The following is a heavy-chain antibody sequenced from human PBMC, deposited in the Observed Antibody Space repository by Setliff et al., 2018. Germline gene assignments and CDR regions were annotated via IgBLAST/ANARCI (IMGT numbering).Heavy chain of an antibody. CDR1: GGTFSSYA. CDR2: IIPILGIA. J-gene: IGHJ5*01. D-gene: IGHD6-19*01. CDR3: ARDFGMVAGPMDS. V-gene: IGHV1-69*10. Sequence: ASVKVSCKASGGTFSSYAISWVRQAPGQGLEWMGGIIPILGIANYAQKFQGRVTITADESTSTAYMELSSLRSEDTAVYYCARDFGMVAGPMDSWGQGTLVTVSS.